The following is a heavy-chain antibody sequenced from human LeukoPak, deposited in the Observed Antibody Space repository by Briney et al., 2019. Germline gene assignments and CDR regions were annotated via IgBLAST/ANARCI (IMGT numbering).Heavy chain of an antibody. CDR2: ISHDGSTE. CDR1: GFTFSNYA. J-gene: IGHJ5*02. CDR3: AREPLRYGDYWFDP. Sequence: GGSLRLSCAASGFTFSNYAMHWVRQAPGRGPEWVAVISHDGSTESYADSVKGRFTISRDTSKKTLYLQMNSLSEEDTAVYYCAREPLRYGDYWFDPWGQGTLVTVSS. V-gene: IGHV3-30*03. D-gene: IGHD4-17*01.